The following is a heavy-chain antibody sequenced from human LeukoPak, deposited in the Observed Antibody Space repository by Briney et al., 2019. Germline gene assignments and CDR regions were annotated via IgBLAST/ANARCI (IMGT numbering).Heavy chain of an antibody. CDR3: ARERAHSSSSPFDY. J-gene: IGHJ4*02. CDR2: IYYTGRT. Sequence: SETLSLTCTVSGGSISSFYWTWIRQPPGKGLEWIGYIYYTGRTNYNPSLMSRVTISVDRSKDQFSLKLSSVTAADTAVYYCARERAHSSSSPFDYWGQGTLVTVSS. CDR1: GGSISSFY. V-gene: IGHV4-59*12. D-gene: IGHD6-13*01.